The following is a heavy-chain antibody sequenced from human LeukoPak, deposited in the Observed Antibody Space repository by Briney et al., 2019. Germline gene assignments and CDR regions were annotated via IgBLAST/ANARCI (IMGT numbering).Heavy chain of an antibody. D-gene: IGHD6-19*01. Sequence: ASVKVSCKASGYTFTSYAMNWVRQAPGQGLEWMGWINTNTGNPTYAQGFTGRFVFSLDTSVSTAYLQISSLKAEDTAVYYCARGVRGPGIAVAGNGEFDYWGQGTLVTVSS. CDR2: INTNTGNP. CDR1: GYTFTSYA. V-gene: IGHV7-4-1*02. J-gene: IGHJ4*02. CDR3: ARGVRGPGIAVAGNGEFDY.